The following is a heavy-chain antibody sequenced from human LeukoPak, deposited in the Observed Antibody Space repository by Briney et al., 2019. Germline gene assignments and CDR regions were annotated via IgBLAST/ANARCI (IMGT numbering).Heavy chain of an antibody. CDR3: ARARYSYGSRDFDD. J-gene: IGHJ4*02. D-gene: IGHD5-18*01. CDR2: IWYDGSNK. CDR1: GFTFSSYG. Sequence: GRSLRLSCAASGFTFSSYGMHWVRQAPGKGLEGVAVIWYDGSNKYYADSAKGRFTISRDNSKNTLYLQMNSLRAEDTAVYYCARARYSYGSRDFDDWGQGTLVTVAS. V-gene: IGHV3-33*01.